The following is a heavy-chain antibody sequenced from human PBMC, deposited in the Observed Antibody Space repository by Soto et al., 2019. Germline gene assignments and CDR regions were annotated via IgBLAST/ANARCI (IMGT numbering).Heavy chain of an antibody. J-gene: IGHJ4*02. CDR2: IKFDGSGI. CDR1: GFTFSVYW. D-gene: IGHD3-10*01. CDR3: ARGSRDSYPGSRLFDL. Sequence: GGSLRLSCVASGFTFSVYWMSWVRQAPGEGLEWVARIKFDGSGIQYADSVKGRFSISRDNAGNSVYLQMDSLRAEDTAVYYCARGSRDSYPGSRLFDLWGRGNRVTVSS. V-gene: IGHV3-7*01.